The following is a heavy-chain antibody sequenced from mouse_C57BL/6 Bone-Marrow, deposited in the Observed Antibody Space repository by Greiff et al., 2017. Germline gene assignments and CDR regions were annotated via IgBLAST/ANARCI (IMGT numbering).Heavy chain of an antibody. V-gene: IGHV14-4*01. J-gene: IGHJ2*01. CDR1: GFNIKDDY. CDR3: TTYYGSSGGYFDY. CDR2: IDPENGDT. Sequence: EVQLQQSGAELVRPGASVKLSCTASGFNIKDDYMHWVKQRPEQGLEWIGWIDPENGDTEYASKFQGKATITADTSSNTAYLQLSSLTSEDTAVYYGTTYYGSSGGYFDYWGQGTTLTVSS. D-gene: IGHD1-1*01.